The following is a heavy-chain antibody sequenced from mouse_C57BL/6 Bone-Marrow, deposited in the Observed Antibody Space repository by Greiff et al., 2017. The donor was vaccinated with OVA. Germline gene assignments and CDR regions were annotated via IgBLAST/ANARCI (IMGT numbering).Heavy chain of an antibody. J-gene: IGHJ3*01. CDR2: INPNNGGT. CDR1: GYTFTDYY. Sequence: VQLQQSGPELVKPGASVKISCKASGYTFTDYYMNWVKQSHGKSLEWIGDINPNNGGTSYNQKFKGKATLTVDKSSSTAYMELRSLTSEDSAVYYCASHGKYGNSTWGQGTLVTGSA. D-gene: IGHD2-1*01. CDR3: ASHGKYGNST. V-gene: IGHV1-26*01.